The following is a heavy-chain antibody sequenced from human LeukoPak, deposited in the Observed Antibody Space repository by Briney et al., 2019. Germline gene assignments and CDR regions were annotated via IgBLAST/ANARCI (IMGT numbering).Heavy chain of an antibody. Sequence: PGGSLRLSCAASGLMFRDAAMTWVRQAPGKGLEWVSLIASSGLNTYYADSVRGRFTISRDNAKNTLSLQMNSLRVEDTAIYYCARDIELATWGLGTLVTVSS. CDR1: GLMFRDAA. V-gene: IGHV3-23*01. D-gene: IGHD5-12*01. J-gene: IGHJ3*01. CDR3: ARDIELAT. CDR2: IASSGLNT.